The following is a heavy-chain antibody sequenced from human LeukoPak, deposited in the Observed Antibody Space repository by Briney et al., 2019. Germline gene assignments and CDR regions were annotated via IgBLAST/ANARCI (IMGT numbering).Heavy chain of an antibody. CDR2: IKSDGST. V-gene: IGHV3-74*01. Sequence: GGSLRLSCAASGFTFSSYWMHWVRQAPGKGLVWFSRIKSDGSTNYADSVRGRFTISRDNAKNTVSLQMNSLRAEDTGVYYCARAPSEIGGYYPEYFRHWGQGTLVTVSS. J-gene: IGHJ1*01. CDR1: GFTFSSYW. D-gene: IGHD3-22*01. CDR3: ARAPSEIGGYYPEYFRH.